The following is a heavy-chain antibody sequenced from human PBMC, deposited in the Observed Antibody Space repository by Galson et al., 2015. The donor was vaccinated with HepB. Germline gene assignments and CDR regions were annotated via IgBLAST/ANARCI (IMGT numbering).Heavy chain of an antibody. CDR1: GLTINSYW. CDR2: INSDGSST. CDR3: ASKSKSYFDY. J-gene: IGHJ4*02. V-gene: IGHV3-74*01. Sequence: SLRLSCAASGLTINSYWMHWVRQAPGKGLVWVSRINSDGSSTSYADSVRGRFTISRDNAKNTLFLQMSGLRAEDTAVYYCASKSKSYFDYWGQGILVTVSS.